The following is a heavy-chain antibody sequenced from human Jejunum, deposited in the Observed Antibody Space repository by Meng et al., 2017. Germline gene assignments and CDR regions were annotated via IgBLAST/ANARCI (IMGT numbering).Heavy chain of an antibody. D-gene: IGHD3-16*01. CDR2: IKEDGSEK. CDR1: GFSISDHW. CDR3: ASEEVLYECDWGRAGEY. Sequence: GGSLRLSCAASGFSISDHWMSWVRQAPGKGLEWVADIKEDGSEKYYVDSMKGRFTISRDKAKNSLYLQMINLNAEDTAFYYCASEEVLYECDWGRAGEYWGHGTLVTVSS. V-gene: IGHV3-7*01. J-gene: IGHJ4*01.